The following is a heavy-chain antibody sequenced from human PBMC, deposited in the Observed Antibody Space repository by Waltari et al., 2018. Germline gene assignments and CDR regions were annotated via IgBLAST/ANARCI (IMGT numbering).Heavy chain of an antibody. V-gene: IGHV1-69-2*01. CDR1: DYY. Sequence: DYYMHWVQQAPGKGLEWMGRVDPEDGETIYAEKFQGRVTITADTSTDTAYMELSSLRSEDTAVYYCASLYCSSTSCQGDYWGQGTLVTVSS. CDR3: ASLYCSSTSCQGDY. D-gene: IGHD2-2*01. CDR2: VDPEDGET. J-gene: IGHJ4*02.